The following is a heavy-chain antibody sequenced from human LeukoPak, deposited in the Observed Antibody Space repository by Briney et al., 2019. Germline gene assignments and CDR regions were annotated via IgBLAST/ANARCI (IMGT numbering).Heavy chain of an antibody. CDR1: GFTFSSYA. J-gene: IGHJ4*02. Sequence: GGSLRLSCSASGFTFSSYAMHWVRQAPGKGLEYVSAISSNEGSTYYADSVKGRFTISRDNSKNTLYLQMSSLRAEDTAVYYCVKDGGVVVVAAFDYWGQGTLVTVSS. V-gene: IGHV3-64D*06. CDR2: ISSNEGST. CDR3: VKDGGVVVVAAFDY. D-gene: IGHD2-15*01.